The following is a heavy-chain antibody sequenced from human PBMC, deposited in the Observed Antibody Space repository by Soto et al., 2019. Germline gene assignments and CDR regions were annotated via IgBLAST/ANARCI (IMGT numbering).Heavy chain of an antibody. CDR3: ARYFYDSSGYPYLDY. CDR2: INTDGTST. J-gene: IGHJ4*02. Sequence: EVQLVESGGGLVQPGGSLRLSCAASGFSFSNFRMHWVRQAPGKGLVWVSRINTDGTSTTYADSVKGRFTISRDDAKSTLFLQMNGLRAEDTAVYYCARYFYDSSGYPYLDYWGQGTLVTVSS. CDR1: GFSFSNFR. D-gene: IGHD3-22*01. V-gene: IGHV3-74*03.